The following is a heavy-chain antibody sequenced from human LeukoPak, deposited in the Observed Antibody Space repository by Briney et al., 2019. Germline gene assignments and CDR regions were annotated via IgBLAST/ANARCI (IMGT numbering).Heavy chain of an antibody. CDR3: ARLGYDSSGYYEGAYYYYYGMDV. J-gene: IGHJ6*02. V-gene: IGHV4-59*08. Sequence: PSETLSLTCTVSGGSISSYYWSWIRQPPGKGLEWIGYIYYSGSTNCNPSLKSRVTISVDTSKNQFSLKLSSVTAADTAVYYCARLGYDSSGYYEGAYYYYYGMDVWGQGTTVTVSS. D-gene: IGHD3-22*01. CDR1: GGSISSYY. CDR2: IYYSGST.